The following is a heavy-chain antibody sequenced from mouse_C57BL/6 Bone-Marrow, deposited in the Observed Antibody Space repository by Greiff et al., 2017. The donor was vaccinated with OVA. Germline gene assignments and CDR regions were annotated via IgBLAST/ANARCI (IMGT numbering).Heavy chain of an antibody. D-gene: IGHD1-1*01. V-gene: IGHV1-82*01. CDR1: GYAFSSSW. Sequence: QVQLQQSGPELVKPGASVKISCKASGYAFSSSWMNWVKQRPGKGLEWIGRIYPGVGDTNYNGKFKGKATLTADKSSSTAYMQLSSLTSEDSAVYFCARYYYGSSYFFDYWGQGTTLTVSS. CDR3: ARYYYGSSYFFDY. CDR2: IYPGVGDT. J-gene: IGHJ2*01.